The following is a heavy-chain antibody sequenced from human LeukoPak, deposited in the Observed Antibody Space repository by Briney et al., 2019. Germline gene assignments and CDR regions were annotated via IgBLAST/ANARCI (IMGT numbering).Heavy chain of an antibody. CDR1: GGSFSGYY. Sequence: SETLSLTCAVYGGSFSGYYWSWIRQPPGKGLEWIGEINHSGSTNYNPSLKSRVTISVDTSKNQFSLKLSSVTAADTAVYYCARVRSSSYLYYFDSWGQGTLVTVSS. V-gene: IGHV4-34*01. D-gene: IGHD6-6*01. CDR2: INHSGST. J-gene: IGHJ4*02. CDR3: ARVRSSSYLYYFDS.